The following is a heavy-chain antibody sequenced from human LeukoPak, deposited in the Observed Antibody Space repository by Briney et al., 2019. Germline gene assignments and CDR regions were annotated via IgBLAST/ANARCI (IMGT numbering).Heavy chain of an antibody. CDR3: ARDVLSYGDSGVDY. V-gene: IGHV3-48*02. CDR2: ISGSSTTI. J-gene: IGHJ4*02. Sequence: SGGSLRLSCAASGLTFSNYAMSWVRQAPGKGLEWVSAISGSSTTIYYADSVKGRFTISRDNAKNSLYLQMNSLRDEDTAVYYCARDVLSYGDSGVDYWGQGTLVTVSS. CDR1: GLTFSNYA. D-gene: IGHD2-2*01.